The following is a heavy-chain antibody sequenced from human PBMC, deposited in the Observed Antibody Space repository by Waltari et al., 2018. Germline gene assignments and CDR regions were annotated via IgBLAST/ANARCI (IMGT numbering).Heavy chain of an antibody. CDR2: INAGNGNT. V-gene: IGHV1-3*01. D-gene: IGHD1-26*01. Sequence: QVQLVQSGAEVKKPGASVKVSCKASGYTFTSYAMHWVRQAPGQRLEWMGWINAGNGNTKYSQKFQGRVTITRDTSASTAYMELSSLRSEDTAVYYCARDLITSWELLPGAFDIWGQGTMVTVSS. J-gene: IGHJ3*02. CDR1: GYTFTSYA. CDR3: ARDLITSWELLPGAFDI.